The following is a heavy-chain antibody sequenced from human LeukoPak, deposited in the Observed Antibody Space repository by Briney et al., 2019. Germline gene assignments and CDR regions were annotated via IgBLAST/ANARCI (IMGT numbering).Heavy chain of an antibody. CDR1: GFTFDDYA. V-gene: IGHV3-9*01. CDR3: AKDKAYYDSSAFDI. J-gene: IGHJ3*02. CDR2: ISWNNGSI. D-gene: IGHD3-22*01. Sequence: PGGSLRLSCAASGFTFDDYAMHWVRQAPGKGLEWVSGISWNNGSIGYADSVKGRFTISRDNAKNSLYLQMNSLRAEDTALYYCAKDKAYYDSSAFDIWGQGTMVTVSS.